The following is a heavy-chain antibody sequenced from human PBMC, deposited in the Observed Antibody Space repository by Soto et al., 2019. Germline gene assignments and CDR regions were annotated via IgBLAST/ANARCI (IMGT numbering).Heavy chain of an antibody. CDR1: GYTFTGYY. D-gene: IGHD6-19*01. Sequence: ASVKVSCKASGYTFTGYYMHWVRQAPGQGLEWMGWINPNSGGTNYAQKFQGRVTMTRDTSISAAYMELSRLRSDDTAVYYCARDLIAVAGSDYYYYGMDVWGQGTTVTVSS. CDR2: INPNSGGT. V-gene: IGHV1-2*02. CDR3: ARDLIAVAGSDYYYYGMDV. J-gene: IGHJ6*02.